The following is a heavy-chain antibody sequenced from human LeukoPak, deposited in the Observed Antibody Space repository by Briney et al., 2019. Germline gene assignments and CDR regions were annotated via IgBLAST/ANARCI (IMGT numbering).Heavy chain of an antibody. CDR1: GGSISSYY. D-gene: IGHD5-24*01. CDR2: IYYSVTT. CDR3: AKGDGYNSNWFDP. J-gene: IGHJ5*02. Sequence: SETLSLTCTVSGGSISSYYWSWIRQPPGKGLELIGSIYYSVTTYYNPSLKSRVTISVDTSKNQFSLKLSSVTAADTAVYYCAKGDGYNSNWFDPWGQGTLVTVSS. V-gene: IGHV4-59*05.